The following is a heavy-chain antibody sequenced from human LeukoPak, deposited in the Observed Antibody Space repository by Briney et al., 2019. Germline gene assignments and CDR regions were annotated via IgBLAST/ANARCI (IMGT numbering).Heavy chain of an antibody. CDR2: INSDGSRT. CDR1: GFTFSSYW. Sequence: GGSLRLSCAAAGFTFSSYWMHWVRQAPGKGLVWVSRINSDGSRTNYADSVKGRFTISRDNAKNTLYLQMDSLRVEDTAVYYCARDTQWAFDYWGQGILVTVSS. CDR3: ARDTQWAFDY. V-gene: IGHV3-74*01. J-gene: IGHJ4*02. D-gene: IGHD1-26*01.